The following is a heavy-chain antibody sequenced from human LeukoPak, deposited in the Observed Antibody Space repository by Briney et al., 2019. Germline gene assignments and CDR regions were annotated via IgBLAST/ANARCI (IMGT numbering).Heavy chain of an antibody. CDR3: ARGAYGSGSFGWDYFDY. Sequence: SVKVSCKASGGTFSSYAISWVRQAPGQGLEWMGGIIPIFGTADYAQKFQGRVTITADESTSTAYMELSSLRSEDTAVYYCARGAYGSGSFGWDYFDYWGQGTLVTVSS. CDR1: GGTFSSYA. V-gene: IGHV1-69*13. D-gene: IGHD3-10*01. J-gene: IGHJ4*02. CDR2: IIPIFGTA.